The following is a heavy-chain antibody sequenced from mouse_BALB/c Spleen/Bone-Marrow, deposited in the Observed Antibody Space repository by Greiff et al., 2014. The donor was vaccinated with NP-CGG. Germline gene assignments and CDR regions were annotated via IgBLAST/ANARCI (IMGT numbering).Heavy chain of an antibody. CDR3: SKDGGYDYSYYFDY. CDR2: ISSGGHDT. D-gene: IGHD2-4*01. V-gene: IGHV5-6-4*01. CDR1: GFTFSAYS. J-gene: IGHJ2*01. Sequence: DVHLVESGGGLVKPGGSLKLSCAASGFTFSAYSMSWVRQTPEKRLEWVATISSGGHDTYYPDSVKGRFTISRDNAKNTLYPQMNGLKSVDSAVYYCSKDGGYDYSYYFDYWGQGTTLTVSS.